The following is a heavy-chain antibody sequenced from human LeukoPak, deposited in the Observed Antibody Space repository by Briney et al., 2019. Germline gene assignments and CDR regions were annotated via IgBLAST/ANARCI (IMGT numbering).Heavy chain of an antibody. CDR3: TTDEDRNYARKDV. Sequence: GGSLRLSCAASGFTFNYAWMSWVRQVPGKWLEWVGQTVSEIDGGTTDYATPVKGRFTISRDDSKSTLYLQMNSLKIEDTAVYYCTTDEDRNYARKDVWGQGATVIVSS. CDR1: GFTFNYAW. V-gene: IGHV3-15*04. D-gene: IGHD1-14*01. CDR2: TVSEIDGGTT. J-gene: IGHJ6*02.